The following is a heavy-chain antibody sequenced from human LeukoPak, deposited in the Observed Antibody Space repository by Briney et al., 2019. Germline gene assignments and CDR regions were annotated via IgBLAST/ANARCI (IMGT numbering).Heavy chain of an antibody. CDR2: FDPEDGET. CDR1: GGTFSSYA. D-gene: IGHD2-2*01. J-gene: IGHJ4*02. V-gene: IGHV1-24*01. CDR3: ASGFAYQYFDS. Sequence: ASVKVSCKASGGTFSSYAISWGRQAPGQGLEWMGGFDPEDGETIYAQKFQGRFTMTEDTSTDTAYMELSSLTSEDTAVYYCASGFAYQYFDSWGQGTLVSVSA.